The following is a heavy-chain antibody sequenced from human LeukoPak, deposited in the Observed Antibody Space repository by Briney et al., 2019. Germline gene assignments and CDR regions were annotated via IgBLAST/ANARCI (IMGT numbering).Heavy chain of an antibody. CDR2: IYSGGST. J-gene: IGHJ5*02. CDR3: VRNSGELGA. D-gene: IGHD2-21*01. Sequence: PGGPLRLPCAASGFPFSNNYMSWLPRAAGKGLEWVALIYSGGSTYYADCVKGRFTISRDNSKSTLHLQMNSLRAEDTAVYYCVRNSGELGAWGQGTLVTVSS. V-gene: IGHV3-53*01. CDR1: GFPFSNNY.